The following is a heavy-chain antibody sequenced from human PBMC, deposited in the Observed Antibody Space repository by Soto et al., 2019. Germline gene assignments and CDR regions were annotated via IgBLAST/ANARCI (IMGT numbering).Heavy chain of an antibody. CDR3: ARTAQGVVITFDY. V-gene: IGHV4-31*03. CDR1: GGSISSGGYY. D-gene: IGHD3-3*01. Sequence: SETLSLTCTVSGGSISSGGYYWSWIRQHPGKGLEWIGYIYYSGSTYYNPSLKSRVTITVDTSKNQFSLKLSSVTAADTAVYYCARTAQGVVITFDYWGQGTLVTVSS. J-gene: IGHJ4*02. CDR2: IYYSGST.